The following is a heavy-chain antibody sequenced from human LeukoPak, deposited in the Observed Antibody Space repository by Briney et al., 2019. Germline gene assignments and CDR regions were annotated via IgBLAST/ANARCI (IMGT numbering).Heavy chain of an antibody. CDR3: AGALYYYDSSGYVLHY. D-gene: IGHD3-22*01. V-gene: IGHV4-4*07. J-gene: IGHJ4*02. Sequence: SETLSLTCTVSGGSISSYYWSWIRQPAGKGLEWIGRIYTSGSTNYNPSLKSRVTISVDTSKNQFSLKLSSVTAADTAVYYCAGALYYYDSSGYVLHYWGQGTLVTVSS. CDR2: IYTSGST. CDR1: GGSISSYY.